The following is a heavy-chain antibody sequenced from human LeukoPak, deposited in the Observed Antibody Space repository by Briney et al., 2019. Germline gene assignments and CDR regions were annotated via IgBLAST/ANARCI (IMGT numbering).Heavy chain of an antibody. CDR1: GGSISSYY. CDR2: IYYSGST. D-gene: IGHD3-22*01. CDR3: ARGGDDSSGYSDFDY. J-gene: IGHJ4*02. V-gene: IGHV4-59*01. Sequence: SETLSLTCTVSGGSISSYYWSWIRQPPGKGLKWIGYIYYSGSTNYNPSLKSRVTISVDTSKNQFSLKLSSVTAADTAVYYCARGGDDSSGYSDFDYWGQGTLVTVSS.